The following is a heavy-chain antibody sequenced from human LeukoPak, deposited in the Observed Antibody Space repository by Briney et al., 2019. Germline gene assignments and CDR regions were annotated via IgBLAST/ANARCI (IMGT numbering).Heavy chain of an antibody. Sequence: SETLSLTCAVYGGSFRGYYWSWIRQPPGKGLEWIGEIHYTGATNYKPSLKSRVTISGDPSKNQFSLRVSSVTAADTAVYYRARGVLGPYYFDLWGRGTLVTVSS. CDR1: GGSFRGYY. J-gene: IGHJ2*01. V-gene: IGHV4-34*01. CDR2: IHYTGAT. CDR3: ARGVLGPYYFDL. D-gene: IGHD7-27*01.